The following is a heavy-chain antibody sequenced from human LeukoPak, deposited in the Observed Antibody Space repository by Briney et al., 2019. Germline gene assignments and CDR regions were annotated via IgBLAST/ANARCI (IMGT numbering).Heavy chain of an antibody. J-gene: IGHJ6*02. V-gene: IGHV3-33*01. CDR1: GFTFSSYG. D-gene: IGHD2-15*01. CDR3: ARCPVYCSGGSCYDGYGMDV. CDR2: IWYDGSNK. Sequence: GRSLRLSCAASGFTFSSYGMPWVRQAPGKGLEWVAVIWYDGSNKYYADSVKGRFTISRDNSKNTLYLQMNSLRAEDTAVYYCARCPVYCSGGSCYDGYGMDVWGQGTTVTVSS.